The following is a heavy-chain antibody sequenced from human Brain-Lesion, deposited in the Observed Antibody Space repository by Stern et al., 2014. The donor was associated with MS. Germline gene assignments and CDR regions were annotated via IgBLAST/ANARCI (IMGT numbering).Heavy chain of an antibody. Sequence: EVQLVESGGGFVQPGGSLRLSCAASGFRFSSYAMRWVRQTPGKGLEWVSGISGSGGSTYYADSVKGRFTISRDKSKNTLFLQMNSLRAEDTAVYYCAKGVWGSYLNAFDMWGQGTMVTVSS. CDR1: GFRFSSYA. D-gene: IGHD3-16*02. CDR3: AKGVWGSYLNAFDM. J-gene: IGHJ3*02. CDR2: ISGSGGST. V-gene: IGHV3-23*04.